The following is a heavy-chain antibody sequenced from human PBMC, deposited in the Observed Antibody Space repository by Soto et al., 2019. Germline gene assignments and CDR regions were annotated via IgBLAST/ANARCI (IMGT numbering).Heavy chain of an antibody. Sequence: SQTLSLTCAISGDSVSSNSAAWNWIRQSPSRGLEWLGRTYYRSKWYNDYAVSVKSRITINPDTSKNQFSLQLNSVTPEDTAVYYCARSPGYGDWYYYYGVDVWGQGTTVTVSS. CDR1: GDSVSSNSAA. V-gene: IGHV6-1*01. J-gene: IGHJ6*02. CDR3: ARSPGYGDWYYYYGVDV. CDR2: TYYRSKWYN. D-gene: IGHD4-17*01.